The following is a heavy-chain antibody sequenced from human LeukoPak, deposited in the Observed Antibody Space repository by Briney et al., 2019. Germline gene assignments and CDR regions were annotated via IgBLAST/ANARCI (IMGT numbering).Heavy chain of an antibody. Sequence: AGSLTLSCAASGFTFSSYWMSWVRQAPGKGLEWVANIKQDGSEKYYLDSEKRRSTTSRDNAKNSFYQQMTILRAEDTAVYYCASDDYVWGVNYYYYYMDVWGKGTTVTVSS. V-gene: IGHV3-7*01. CDR3: ASDDYVWGVNYYYYYMDV. J-gene: IGHJ6*03. CDR2: IKQDGSEK. CDR1: GFTFSSYW. D-gene: IGHD3-16*01.